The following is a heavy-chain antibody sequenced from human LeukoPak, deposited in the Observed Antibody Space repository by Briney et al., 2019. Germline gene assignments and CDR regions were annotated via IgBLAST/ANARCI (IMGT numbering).Heavy chain of an antibody. V-gene: IGHV3-7*01. D-gene: IGHD5-18*01. Sequence: GGSLRLSCAASGFTFSSYWMSWVRQAPGKGLEWVANIKQDGSEKYYVDSVKGRFTISRDNAKNSLYLQMNSLRAEDTAVYYCARGRMDTAMVSPFDYWGQGTLVTVSS. CDR1: GFTFSSYW. J-gene: IGHJ4*02. CDR3: ARGRMDTAMVSPFDY. CDR2: IKQDGSEK.